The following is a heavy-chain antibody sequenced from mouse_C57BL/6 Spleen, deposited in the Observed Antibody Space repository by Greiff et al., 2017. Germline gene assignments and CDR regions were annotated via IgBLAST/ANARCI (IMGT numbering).Heavy chain of an antibody. J-gene: IGHJ1*03. CDR2: IFPGSGST. Sequence: VQRVESGPELVKPGASVKISCKASGYTFTDYYINWVKQRPGQGLEWIGWIFPGSGSTYYNEKFKGKATLTVDKSSSTAYMLLSSLTSEDSAVYFCARSKGYDYDDGSFDVWGTGTTVTVSS. D-gene: IGHD2-4*01. V-gene: IGHV1-75*01. CDR3: ARSKGYDYDDGSFDV. CDR1: GYTFTDYY.